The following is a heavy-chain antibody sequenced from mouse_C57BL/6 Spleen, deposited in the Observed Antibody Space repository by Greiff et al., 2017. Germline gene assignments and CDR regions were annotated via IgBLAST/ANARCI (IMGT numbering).Heavy chain of an antibody. CDR3: ARKEIYYGNYYAMDY. D-gene: IGHD2-1*01. V-gene: IGHV1-22*01. CDR1: GYTFTDYN. Sequence: EVQLQQSGPELVKPGASVKMSCKASGYTFTDYNMHWVKQSHGKSLEWIGYINPNNGGTSYNQKFKGKATLTVNKSSSTAYMELRSLTSEDSAVYYCARKEIYYGNYYAMDYWGQGTSVTVAS. CDR2: INPNNGGT. J-gene: IGHJ4*01.